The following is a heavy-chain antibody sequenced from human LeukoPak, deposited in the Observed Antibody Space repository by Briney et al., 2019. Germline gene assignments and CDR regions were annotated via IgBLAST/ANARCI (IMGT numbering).Heavy chain of an antibody. Sequence: GGSLRLSCAASGFTFNRYWMSWVRQAPGKELQWVANIKQDGSAKYYVNSVKGRFTISRDNGKNSLDLQMNSLRADDTAFYYCARDTLGEGEDANYAVYYFDYWGQGTVVTVSS. CDR3: ARDTLGEGEDANYAVYYFDY. J-gene: IGHJ4*02. V-gene: IGHV3-7*01. D-gene: IGHD4/OR15-4a*01. CDR1: GFTFNRYW. CDR2: IKQDGSAK.